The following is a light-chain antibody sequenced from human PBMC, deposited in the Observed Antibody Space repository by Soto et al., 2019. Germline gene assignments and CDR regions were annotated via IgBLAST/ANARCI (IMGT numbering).Light chain of an antibody. V-gene: IGLV2-14*01. Sequence: QSALTRPASVSGSPGQSITISCSGISPDFGVSWYQHFPGKAPKLLIFEVSNRPSGVSTRFSGSKSGNMAFLTISGLQSEDEGLYHCSSYSSTTTLFGGGTKLTVL. CDR2: EVS. CDR3: SSYSSTTTL. CDR1: SPDFG. J-gene: IGLJ2*01.